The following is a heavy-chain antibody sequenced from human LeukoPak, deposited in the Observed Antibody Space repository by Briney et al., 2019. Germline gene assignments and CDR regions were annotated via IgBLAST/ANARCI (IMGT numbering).Heavy chain of an antibody. V-gene: IGHV3-30*18. D-gene: IGHD3-22*01. CDR2: ISYDGSIE. Sequence: GGSLRPSCAASGFTFSSYGMHWVRQAPGKGLEWVAVISYDGSIEYYADSVKGRFSISGDNSKNTLYLQMNSLRAEDTALYYCAKGISSGYFDYWGQGTLVTVSS. CDR3: AKGISSGYFDY. J-gene: IGHJ4*02. CDR1: GFTFSSYG.